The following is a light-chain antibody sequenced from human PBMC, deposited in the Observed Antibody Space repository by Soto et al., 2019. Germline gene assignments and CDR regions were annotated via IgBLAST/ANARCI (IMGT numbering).Light chain of an antibody. J-gene: IGLJ3*02. CDR2: SNN. V-gene: IGLV1-44*01. CDR3: ASWDDSLNAWV. Sequence: QSVMTQPPSASGPPGQRVTISCSGSDSNIGSNRVNWYQQFPGTAPKLLIHSNNQRASGVPDRFSGSKSGASASLAISGLHPEDEADYYCASWDDSLNAWVFGGGTKLTVL. CDR1: DSNIGSNR.